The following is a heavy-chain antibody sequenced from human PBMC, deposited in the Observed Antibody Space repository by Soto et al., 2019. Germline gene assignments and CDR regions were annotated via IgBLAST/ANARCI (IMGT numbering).Heavy chain of an antibody. CDR3: AKGGNTSFDY. CDR1: GFNFNTFG. D-gene: IGHD2-2*01. V-gene: IGHV3-30*18. J-gene: IGHJ4*02. Sequence: PGGSLRLSCAASGFNFNTFGMHWVRQAPGKGLEWVAVLSYGGDYKYYADSVKGRFTISRDISENTLYLQMNSLRAEDTAVYYCAKGGNTSFDYWGQGALVTVSS. CDR2: LSYGGDYK.